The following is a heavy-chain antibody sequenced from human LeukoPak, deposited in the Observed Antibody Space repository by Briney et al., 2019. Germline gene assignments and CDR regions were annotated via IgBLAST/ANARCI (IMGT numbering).Heavy chain of an antibody. CDR1: RFPGFIFSNAW. CDR3: ARAGLGYCSSTSCNWFDP. Sequence: GGSLRLSCAASRFPGFIFSNAWMYWVRQAPGKGLEWVAVISYDGSNKYYADSVKGRFTISRDNSKNTLYLQMNSLRAEDTAVYYCARAGLGYCSSTSCNWFDPWGQGTLVTVSS. D-gene: IGHD2-2*01. V-gene: IGHV3-30-3*01. CDR2: ISYDGSNK. J-gene: IGHJ5*02.